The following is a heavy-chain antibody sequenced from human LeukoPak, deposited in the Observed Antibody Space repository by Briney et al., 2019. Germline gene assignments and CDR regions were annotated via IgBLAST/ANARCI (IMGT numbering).Heavy chain of an antibody. CDR3: AKDTPYSYGPRKPAYYMDV. D-gene: IGHD5-18*01. V-gene: IGHV3-30*02. Sequence: GGSLRLSCAASGFTFSSYGMHWVRQAPGKGLEWVAFIRYDGSNKYYANSVKGRFTISRDNSKNTLYLQMNSLIAEDTAVYYCAKDTPYSYGPRKPAYYMDVWGKGTTVTVSS. CDR2: IRYDGSNK. CDR1: GFTFSSYG. J-gene: IGHJ6*03.